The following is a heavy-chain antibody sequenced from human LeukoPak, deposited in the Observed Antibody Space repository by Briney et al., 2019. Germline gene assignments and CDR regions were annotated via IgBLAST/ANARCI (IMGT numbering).Heavy chain of an antibody. CDR3: ARDLASCAGDCYSAGFDY. J-gene: IGHJ4*02. CDR1: GYSISSGYY. V-gene: IGHV4-38-2*02. D-gene: IGHD2-21*02. Sequence: SETLSLTCTVSGYSISSGYYWGWIRPSPGKGLEWIGSNYHGGSTYYNPCVRRRVIISGETSKIHFSLKMTSVTAADTAVYYCARDLASCAGDCYSAGFDYWGQGALVTVSS. CDR2: NYHGGST.